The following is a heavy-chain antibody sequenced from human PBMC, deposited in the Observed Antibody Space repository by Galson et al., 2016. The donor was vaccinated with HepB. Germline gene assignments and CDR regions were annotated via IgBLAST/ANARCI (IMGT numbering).Heavy chain of an antibody. J-gene: IGHJ6*02. Sequence: SLRLSCAASGFTFSSYSMNWVRQAPGKGLEWVSSISSSSSYIYYADSVKGRFTNSRDNAKNSLYLQMNSVRVEDTAIYYCARGLYAAILDVWGQGTTVPVSS. CDR1: GFTFSSYS. CDR2: ISSSSSYI. CDR3: ARGLYAAILDV. D-gene: IGHD2-2*01. V-gene: IGHV3-21*01.